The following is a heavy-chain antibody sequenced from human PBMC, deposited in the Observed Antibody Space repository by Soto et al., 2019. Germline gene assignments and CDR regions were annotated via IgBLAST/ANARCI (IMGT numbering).Heavy chain of an antibody. D-gene: IGHD6-13*01. J-gene: IGHJ4*01. CDR2: IYHIGST. Sequence: PSETLYLTCAVSGGSISSPNLWTWGRQPPGKGLEWIGEIYHIGSTTFNPSLKSRVTVSVDKSKNHFSLKLSSVTAADTAVYYCARSPRSIAAGGIDFWGQGILVTVSS. CDR1: GGSISSPNL. V-gene: IGHV4-4*02. CDR3: ARSPRSIAAGGIDF.